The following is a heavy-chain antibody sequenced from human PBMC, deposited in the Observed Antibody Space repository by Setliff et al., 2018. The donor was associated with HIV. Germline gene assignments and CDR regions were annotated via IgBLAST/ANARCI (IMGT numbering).Heavy chain of an antibody. Sequence: SETLSLTCNVSGGSISSGNYYWSWIRLPAGKGLEWVGHIYTSGSTNYNPSLKSRVTISVDTSKNQFSLKLSSVTAADTAVYYCARAAIAAAGPGDYWGQGTLVTVSS. CDR2: IYTSGST. CDR3: ARAAIAAAGPGDY. V-gene: IGHV4-61*09. J-gene: IGHJ4*02. CDR1: GGSISSGNYY. D-gene: IGHD6-13*01.